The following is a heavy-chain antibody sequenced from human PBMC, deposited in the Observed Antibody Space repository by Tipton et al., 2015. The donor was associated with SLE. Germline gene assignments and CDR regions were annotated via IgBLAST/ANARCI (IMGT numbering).Heavy chain of an antibody. J-gene: IGHJ3*02. CDR3: ASYGGSSWGDAFDI. CDR1: GGSISSSGYY. D-gene: IGHD6-13*01. CDR2: IYYSGST. V-gene: IGHV4-39*07. Sequence: TLSLTCTVSGGSISSSGYYWGWIRQPPGKGLEWIGSIYYSGSTYYNPSLKSRVTISVDTSKNQFSLKLSSVTAADTAVYYCASYGGSSWGDAFDIWGQGTMVTVSS.